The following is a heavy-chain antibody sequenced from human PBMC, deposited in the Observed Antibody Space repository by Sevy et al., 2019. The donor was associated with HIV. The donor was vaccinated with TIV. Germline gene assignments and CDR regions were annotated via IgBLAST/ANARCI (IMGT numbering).Heavy chain of an antibody. CDR1: GFTFSMYG. Sequence: GGSLRLSCAASGFTFSMYGMHWVRQAPGKGLEWVALIWYDGSNKYYVDSVKGRFTISRDNSKNTLYLQMNSLRAEDTAVYYCAGGRDYGNLDYWGQGTLVTVSS. CDR3: AGGRDYGNLDY. D-gene: IGHD4-17*01. J-gene: IGHJ4*02. CDR2: IWYDGSNK. V-gene: IGHV3-33*01.